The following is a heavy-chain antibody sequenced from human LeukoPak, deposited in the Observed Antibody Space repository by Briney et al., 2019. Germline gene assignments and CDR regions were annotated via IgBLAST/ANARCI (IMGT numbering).Heavy chain of an antibody. V-gene: IGHV3-49*04. CDR1: GFTFSDYT. CDR3: TRRRVAAATLTDA. J-gene: IGHJ6*04. Sequence: GGSLRLSCTASGFTFSDYTMNWVRQAPGKGLEWVSFIRSRADGGTAEYAAFVKDRFTVSRDDSKSIAYLQINSLKTEDTAVYYCTRRRVAAATLTDAWGKGTTVTVSS. D-gene: IGHD2-15*01. CDR2: IRSRADGGTA.